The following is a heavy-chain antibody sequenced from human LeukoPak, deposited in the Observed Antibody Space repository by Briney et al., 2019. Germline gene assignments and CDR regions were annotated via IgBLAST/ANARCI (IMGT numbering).Heavy chain of an antibody. J-gene: IGHJ3*01. CDR1: DSSITSDYY. D-gene: IGHD2/OR15-2a*01. Sequence: SETLSLTCAGSDSSITSDYYWAWIRQTPGKGLEWIGSLHPRRNFYYNPSFQSRVTLSFDASNNHFSLRLASVTAADTALYYCAKHSQVIVGTTCAFDVWGPGTKVTVSS. CDR3: AKHSQVIVGTTCAFDV. CDR2: LHPRRNF. V-gene: IGHV4-38-2*01.